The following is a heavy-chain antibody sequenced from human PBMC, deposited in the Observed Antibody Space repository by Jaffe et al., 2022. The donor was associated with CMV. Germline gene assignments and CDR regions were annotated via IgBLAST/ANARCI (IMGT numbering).Heavy chain of an antibody. Sequence: EVQLVESGGGLVQPGGSLRLSCAASGFTFSSYAMSWVRQAPGKGLEWVSAISGSGGSTYYADSVKGRFTISRDNSKNTLYLQMNSLRAEDTAVYYCAKVHYYDSSGYYPPATYYFDYWGQGTLVTVSS. CDR3: AKVHYYDSSGYYPPATYYFDY. D-gene: IGHD3-22*01. CDR2: ISGSGGST. J-gene: IGHJ4*02. CDR1: GFTFSSYA. V-gene: IGHV3-23*04.